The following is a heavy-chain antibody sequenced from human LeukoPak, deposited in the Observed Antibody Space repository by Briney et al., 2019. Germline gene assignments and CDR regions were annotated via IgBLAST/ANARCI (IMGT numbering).Heavy chain of an antibody. D-gene: IGHD2-2*01. CDR1: GYTFTSYY. Sequence: ASVKVSCKASGYTFTSYYMHWVRQAPGQGLEWMGIINPSGGSTSYAQKFQGRVTMTRDTSISTAYMELSSLRSDDTAIYYCARVGVEGASCYDYWGQGTLVTVSS. J-gene: IGHJ4*02. CDR3: ARVGVEGASCYDY. V-gene: IGHV1-46*01. CDR2: INPSGGST.